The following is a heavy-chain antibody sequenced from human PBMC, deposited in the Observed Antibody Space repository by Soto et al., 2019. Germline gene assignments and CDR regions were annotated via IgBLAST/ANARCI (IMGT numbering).Heavy chain of an antibody. V-gene: IGHV3-48*02. CDR3: ARDGPTIVGANGGDCDY. Sequence: EVQLVESGGGLVQPGGSLRLSCAAYGFTFSRYSMNWVRQAPGKGLEWVSYISGSSSTIYYADSVQGRFTISRDNAKNSLYLQMNSLRDEDTAVYYCARDGPTIVGANGGDCDYWGQGTLVTVSS. D-gene: IGHD1-26*01. J-gene: IGHJ4*02. CDR2: ISGSSSTI. CDR1: GFTFSRYS.